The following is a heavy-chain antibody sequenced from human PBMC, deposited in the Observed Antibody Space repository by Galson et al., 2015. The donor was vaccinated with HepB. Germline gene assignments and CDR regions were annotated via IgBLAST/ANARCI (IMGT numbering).Heavy chain of an antibody. CDR2: VNTKGDGYST. CDR3: SSENWGRLDV. V-gene: IGHV3-72*01. D-gene: IGHD3-16*01. Sequence: SLRLSCAASGFMFSHYYINWVRQAPGKGLEWVGLVNTKGDGYSTDYAASVKGRFTISTDDSKNSLYLHMNRLRIEDSAVYYCSSENWGRLDVWGQGTTVTVSS. J-gene: IGHJ6*02. CDR1: GFMFSHYY.